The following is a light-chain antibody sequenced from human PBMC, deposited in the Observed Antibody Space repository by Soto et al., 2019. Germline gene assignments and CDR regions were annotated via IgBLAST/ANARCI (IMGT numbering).Light chain of an antibody. V-gene: IGKV3-20*01. J-gene: IGKJ1*01. CDR1: QSLASAH. CDR3: QRYGITWWT. CDR2: GAS. Sequence: EIVLTQSPGTLSLSPGERATLSCRASQSLASAHLAWYQQKPGQAPRLLIYGASTRATGIPDRFSGSGSGTDFTLTISRLEPEDFAVYYCQRYGITWWTFGQGTKVEIK.